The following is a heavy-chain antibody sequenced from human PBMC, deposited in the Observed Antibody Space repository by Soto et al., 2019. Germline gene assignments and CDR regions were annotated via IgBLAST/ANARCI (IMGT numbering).Heavy chain of an antibody. CDR1: GYTFTSYD. CDR2: MNPNSGNT. Sequence: VSVKVSCKASGYTFTSYDINWVRQATGQGLEWMGWMNPNSGNTGYAQKFQGRVTMTRNTSISTAYMELSSLRAEDTAVYYCAKDVEYYLYYFDYWGQGALVTVSS. V-gene: IGHV1-8*01. D-gene: IGHD1-26*01. CDR3: AKDVEYYLYYFDY. J-gene: IGHJ4*02.